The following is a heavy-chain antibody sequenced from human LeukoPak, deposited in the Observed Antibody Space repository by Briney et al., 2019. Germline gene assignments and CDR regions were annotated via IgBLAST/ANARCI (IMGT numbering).Heavy chain of an antibody. CDR1: GYTFTGYY. V-gene: IGHV1-2*06. Sequence: ASVKVSCKASGYTFTGYYMHWVRQAPGQGLEWMGRINPNSGGTNYAQEFQGRVTMTRDTSISTAYMELSRLRSDDTAVYYCARFDCSGGSCYGKFDPWGQGTLVTVSS. D-gene: IGHD2-15*01. CDR3: ARFDCSGGSCYGKFDP. J-gene: IGHJ5*02. CDR2: INPNSGGT.